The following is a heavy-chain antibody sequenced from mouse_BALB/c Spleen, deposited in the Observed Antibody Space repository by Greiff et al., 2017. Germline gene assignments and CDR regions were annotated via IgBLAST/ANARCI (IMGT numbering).Heavy chain of an antibody. CDR2: INSNGGST. CDR3: ARDQGYWYFEV. V-gene: IGHV5-6-3*01. Sequence: EVQLVESGGGLVQPGGSLKLSCAASGFTFSSYGMSWVRQTPDKRLELVATINSNGGSTYYPDSVKGRFTISRDNAKNTLYLQMSSLKSEDTAMYYGARDQGYWYFEVGGAGTTVTVSS. CDR1: GFTFSSYG. J-gene: IGHJ1*01. D-gene: IGHD3-2*02.